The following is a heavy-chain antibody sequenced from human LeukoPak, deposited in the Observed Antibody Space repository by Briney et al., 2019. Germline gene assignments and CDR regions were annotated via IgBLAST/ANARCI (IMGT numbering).Heavy chain of an antibody. D-gene: IGHD2-15*01. Sequence: SVKVSCKXSGGTFSSYAISWVPQAPGQGLEWMGGIIPIFGTANYAQKFQGRVTITTDESTSTAYMELSSLRSEDTAVYYCAREKVDAFDIWGQGTMVTVSS. CDR3: AREKVDAFDI. J-gene: IGHJ3*02. CDR2: IIPIFGTA. V-gene: IGHV1-69*05. CDR1: GGTFSSYA.